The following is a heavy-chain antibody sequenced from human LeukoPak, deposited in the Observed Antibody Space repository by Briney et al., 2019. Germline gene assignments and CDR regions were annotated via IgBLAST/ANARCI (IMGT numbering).Heavy chain of an antibody. D-gene: IGHD6-19*01. CDR2: ISHSGSSK. V-gene: IGHV3-48*03. Sequence: GGSLRLSCSASGFTFNNYEMNWVRQAPGKGLEWVSYISHSGSSKYYADSVKGRFTISRDNAKNSLYLQMNSLRAEDTAVYYCARDTYSSGWNVPDYWGQGTLVTVSS. CDR3: ARDTYSSGWNVPDY. J-gene: IGHJ4*02. CDR1: GFTFNNYE.